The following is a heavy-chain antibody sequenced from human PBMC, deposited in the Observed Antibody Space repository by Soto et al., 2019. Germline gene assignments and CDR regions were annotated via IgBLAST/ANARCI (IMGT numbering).Heavy chain of an antibody. CDR3: ARERAGDVLVPVTYYYYGMDV. Sequence: GGSLRLSCAASGFTFSSYAMHWVRQAPGKGLEWVAVISYDGSNKYYADSVKGRFTISRDNSKNTLYLQMNSLRAEDTAVYYCARERAGDVLVPVTYYYYGMDVWGQGTTVTVSS. D-gene: IGHD2-2*01. CDR2: ISYDGSNK. CDR1: GFTFSSYA. V-gene: IGHV3-30-3*01. J-gene: IGHJ6*02.